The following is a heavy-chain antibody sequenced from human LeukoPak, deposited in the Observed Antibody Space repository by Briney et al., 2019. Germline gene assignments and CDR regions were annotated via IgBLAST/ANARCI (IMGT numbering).Heavy chain of an antibody. CDR1: GYSFTSYW. J-gene: IGHJ4*02. CDR2: IYPGDSDT. D-gene: IGHD2-21*02. V-gene: IGHV5-51*01. Sequence: GESLKISCKGSGYSFTSYWIGWVRPMPGKGLEWMGIIYPGDSDTRYSPSFQGQVTISADKSVSTAYLQWSSLKASDTAMYYCARLEACGGDCYSSTYYFDYWGQGTLVTVSS. CDR3: ARLEACGGDCYSSTYYFDY.